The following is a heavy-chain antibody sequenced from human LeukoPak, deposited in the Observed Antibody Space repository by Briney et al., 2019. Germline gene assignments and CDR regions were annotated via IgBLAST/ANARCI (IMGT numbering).Heavy chain of an antibody. V-gene: IGHV3-21*04. CDR3: ARGGESYFDY. J-gene: IGHJ4*02. CDR1: GFSFSSYN. CDR2: ITTSSSYT. Sequence: KPGGSLRLSCEASGFSFSSYNMDWVRQTPGKGLEWISSITTSSSYTSYADSVKGGFTISRDNARNSLYLQMDSLIAEDTAVYYCARGGESYFDYWGQGTLVTVSS. D-gene: IGHD3-10*01.